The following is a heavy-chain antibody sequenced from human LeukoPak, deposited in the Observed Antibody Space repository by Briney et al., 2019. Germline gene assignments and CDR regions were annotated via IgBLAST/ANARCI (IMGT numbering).Heavy chain of an antibody. Sequence: PGGSLRLSCVASGFTLSSHNINWVRQAPGKGLEWVSHISSSGSITYYGDSVKGRITISRDNAKNSVSLYMNSLRAEDSAVYYCARGSTYYDSSGQVPFDYWGQGTLVTVSS. V-gene: IGHV3-48*01. CDR1: GFTLSSHN. J-gene: IGHJ4*02. D-gene: IGHD3-22*01. CDR2: ISSSGSIT. CDR3: ARGSTYYDSSGQVPFDY.